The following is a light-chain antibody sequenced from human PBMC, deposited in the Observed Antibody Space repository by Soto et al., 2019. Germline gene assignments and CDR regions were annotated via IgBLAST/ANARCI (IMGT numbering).Light chain of an antibody. CDR1: QRITSW. CDR3: QQYNSYSWT. Sequence: DIQMTQSPSTLSASVGDRVTITCRASQRITSWLAWYQQKPGKAPKLLIYKASSLESGVPPRFSGSGSGTEFTLTISSLQPDDFATYYCQQYNSYSWTFGQGTKVEIK. CDR2: KAS. V-gene: IGKV1-5*03. J-gene: IGKJ1*01.